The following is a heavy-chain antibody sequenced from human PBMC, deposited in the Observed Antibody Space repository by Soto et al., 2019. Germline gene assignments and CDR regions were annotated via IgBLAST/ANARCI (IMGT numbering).Heavy chain of an antibody. Sequence: SETLSPTCTVSGGSISSYYWSWIRQPPGKGLEWIGYIYYSGSTNYNPSLKSRVTISVDTSKNQFSLKLSSVTAADTAVYYCARGTVNRQDPPNFDYWGQGTLVTVSS. CDR3: ARGTVNRQDPPNFDY. V-gene: IGHV4-59*01. CDR1: GGSISSYY. CDR2: IYYSGST. J-gene: IGHJ4*02.